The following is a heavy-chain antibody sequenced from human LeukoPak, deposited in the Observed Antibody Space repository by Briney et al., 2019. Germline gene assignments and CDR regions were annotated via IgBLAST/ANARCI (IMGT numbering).Heavy chain of an antibody. CDR2: MNPNSGNT. CDR1: GYTFTSYD. V-gene: IGHV1-8*01. Sequence: ASVKVSCKASGYTFTSYDINWVRQATGQGLEWMGWMNPNSGNTGYAQKFQGRVTMTRDTSTSTVYMELSSLRSEDTAVYYCARDLGVRGDGRELTQLSFDYWGQGTLVTVSS. D-gene: IGHD3-10*02. CDR3: ARDLGVRGDGRELTQLSFDY. J-gene: IGHJ4*02.